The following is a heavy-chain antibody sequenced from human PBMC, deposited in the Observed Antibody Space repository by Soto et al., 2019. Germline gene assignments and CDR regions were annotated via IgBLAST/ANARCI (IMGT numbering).Heavy chain of an antibody. CDR2: IYYSGST. J-gene: IGHJ4*02. CDR3: AGHKYALPETPYYFDY. V-gene: IGHV4-39*01. CDR1: GGSISSTTYY. Sequence: PSETLSLTCTVSGGSISSTTYYWGWIRQPPGEGLVWIGSIYYSGSTYYNPSLKSRVTISVDTSKNQFSLKLSSVTAADTAVFYCAGHKYALPETPYYFDYWGQGTLVTVSS. D-gene: IGHD2-2*01.